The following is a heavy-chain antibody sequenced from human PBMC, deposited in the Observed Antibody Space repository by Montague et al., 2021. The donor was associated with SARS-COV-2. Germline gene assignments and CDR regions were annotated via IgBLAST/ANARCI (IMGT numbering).Heavy chain of an antibody. V-gene: IGHV4-39*01. CDR2: IYYSGST. Sequence: SETLSLTCTVSGGSISSSSYYWGWIRQPPGKGLEWIGNIYYSGSTYYNPSLKSRVTIFVGTSKNQFSLKLSSVTAADTAVYYCASQPYGNHLPPPGYWGQGTLVTVSS. D-gene: IGHD2-15*01. CDR1: GGSISSSSYY. J-gene: IGHJ4*02. CDR3: ASQPYGNHLPPPGY.